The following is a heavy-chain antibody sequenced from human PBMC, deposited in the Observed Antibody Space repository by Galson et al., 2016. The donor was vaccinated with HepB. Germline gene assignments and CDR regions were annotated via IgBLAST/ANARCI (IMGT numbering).Heavy chain of an antibody. Sequence: SVKVSCKASGGTFSSYAISWVRQAPGQGLEWMGGIIPIFGTANYAQKFQGRVTITADESTSTAYMELSSLRSEDTAVYYCATVGYSYGYTGGSYFNYWGQGTLVTVSS. J-gene: IGHJ4*02. CDR1: GGTFSSYA. V-gene: IGHV1-69*13. CDR3: ATVGYSYGYTGGSYFNY. CDR2: IIPIFGTA. D-gene: IGHD5-18*01.